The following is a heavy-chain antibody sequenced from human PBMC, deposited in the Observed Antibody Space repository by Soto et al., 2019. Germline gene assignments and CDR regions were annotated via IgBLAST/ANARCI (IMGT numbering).Heavy chain of an antibody. J-gene: IGHJ4*02. Sequence: QITLKESGPTLVNPTQTVTLTCTFSGFSLSTTGVGVGLIRQPPGKALEWLAVIYLDDDKRYSPSLKSRLTNAKDTSKNQVVLTMSNKDPVHTATYSCAHLQYWDGTLGYWRQGTLVTVSS. CDR1: GFSLSTTGVG. D-gene: IGHD2-8*02. V-gene: IGHV2-5*02. CDR3: AHLQYWDGTLGY. CDR2: IYLDDDK.